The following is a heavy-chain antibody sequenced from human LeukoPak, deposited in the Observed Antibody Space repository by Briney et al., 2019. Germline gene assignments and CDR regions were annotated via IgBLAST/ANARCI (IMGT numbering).Heavy chain of an antibody. CDR1: GFTFSSYD. Sequence: GGSLRLSCAASGFTFSSYDMHWVRQATGKGLEWVSAIGTAGDTYYPGSVKGRFTISRENAKNSLYLQMNSLRAGDTAVYYCARSSGGYGMDVWGQGTLVTVSS. D-gene: IGHD3-10*01. CDR2: IGTAGDT. V-gene: IGHV3-13*04. J-gene: IGHJ6*02. CDR3: ARSSGGYGMDV.